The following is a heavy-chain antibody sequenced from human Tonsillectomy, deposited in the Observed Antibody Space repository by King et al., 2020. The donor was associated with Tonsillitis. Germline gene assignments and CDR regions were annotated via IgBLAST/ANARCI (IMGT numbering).Heavy chain of an antibody. Sequence: VQLVESGGGVVQPGRSLRLSCATSGFTFSHFGMHWVRQAPGKGLEWVAVFWYDGSKIYYADSVKGRFTISRDISKNTLYLQMNSLRAEDTAVYYCARKERYYGSGSYYYYMDVRGKGTTVTVSS. CDR1: GFTFSHFG. J-gene: IGHJ6*03. D-gene: IGHD3-10*01. CDR3: ARKERYYGSGSYYYYMDV. CDR2: FWYDGSKI. V-gene: IGHV3-33*01.